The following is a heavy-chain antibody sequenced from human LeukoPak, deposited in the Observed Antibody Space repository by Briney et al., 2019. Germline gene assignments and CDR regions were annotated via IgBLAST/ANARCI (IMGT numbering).Heavy chain of an antibody. Sequence: SETLSLTCAVYGGSFSGYYWSWIRQPPGKGLEWIGEINHSGSTNYNPSLKSRVTISVDTSKNQFSLKLSSVTAADTAVYYCARHYSGSYYTFGYWGQGTLVTVSS. CDR1: GGSFSGYY. D-gene: IGHD1-26*01. CDR2: INHSGST. V-gene: IGHV4-34*01. CDR3: ARHYSGSYYTFGY. J-gene: IGHJ4*02.